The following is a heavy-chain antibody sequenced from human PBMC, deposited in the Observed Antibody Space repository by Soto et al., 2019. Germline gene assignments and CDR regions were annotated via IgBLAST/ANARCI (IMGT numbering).Heavy chain of an antibody. Sequence: EVQLVESGGGLVQPGGSLRLSCAASGFTFSSYWMHWVRQATGKGLGWVSRINSDGSSTDYADYVKGRFTISRDNAKNTLYLQMNSLRADDTAVYYCARDSGSYADYWGQGTLVTVSS. J-gene: IGHJ4*02. D-gene: IGHD1-26*01. CDR1: GFTFSSYW. CDR3: ARDSGSYADY. CDR2: INSDGSST. V-gene: IGHV3-74*01.